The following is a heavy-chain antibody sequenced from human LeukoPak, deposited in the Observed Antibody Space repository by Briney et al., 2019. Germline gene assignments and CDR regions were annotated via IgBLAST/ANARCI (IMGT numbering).Heavy chain of an antibody. CDR2: IIPIFGTA. J-gene: IGHJ4*02. Sequence: SVKVSCKASGGTFSSYAISWVRQAPGQGLEWMGGIIPIFGTANYAQKFQGRVTITTDESTSTAYMELSSLRSEDTAVYYCARGGDFWSGEPAFDYWGQGTLVTVSS. CDR3: ARGGDFWSGEPAFDY. CDR1: GGTFSSYA. D-gene: IGHD3-3*01. V-gene: IGHV1-69*05.